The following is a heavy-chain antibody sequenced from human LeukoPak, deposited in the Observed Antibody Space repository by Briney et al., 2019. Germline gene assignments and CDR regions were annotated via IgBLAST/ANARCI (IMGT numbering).Heavy chain of an antibody. J-gene: IGHJ6*02. CDR1: GGTFSSYA. CDR3: ARERGSSWYAGGPLYYYCMDV. CDR2: IIPIFGIA. Sequence: ASVKVSCKASGGTFSSYAISWVRQAPGQGLEWMGRIIPIFGIANYAQKFQGRVTITADKSTSTAYMELSSLRSEDTAVYYCARERGSSWYAGGPLYYYCMDVWDQGTTVTV. D-gene: IGHD6-13*01. V-gene: IGHV1-69*04.